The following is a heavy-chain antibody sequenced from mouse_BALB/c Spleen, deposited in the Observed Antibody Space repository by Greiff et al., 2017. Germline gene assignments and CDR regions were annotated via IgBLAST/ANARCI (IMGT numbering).Heavy chain of an antibody. V-gene: IGHV1S81*02. D-gene: IGHD4-1*01. J-gene: IGHJ2*01. CDR2: INPSNGGT. CDR3: TRSEELGRFYYFDY. Sequence: VQLQQSGAELVKPGASVKLSCKASGYTFTSYYMYWVKQRPGQGLEWIGEINPSNGGTNFNEKFKSKATLTVDKSSSTAYMQLSSLTSEDSAVYYCTRSEELGRFYYFDYWGQGTTLTVSS. CDR1: GYTFTSYY.